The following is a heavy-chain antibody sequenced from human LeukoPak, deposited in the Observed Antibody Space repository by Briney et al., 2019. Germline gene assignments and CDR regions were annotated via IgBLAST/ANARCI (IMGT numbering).Heavy chain of an antibody. CDR1: GFTVRSNY. V-gene: IGHV3-66*01. CDR2: IYSGGST. D-gene: IGHD6-19*01. Sequence: TGGSLRLSCAASGFTVRSNYMSWVRQAPGKGLEWVSVIYSGGSTYYADSVKGRFTISRDNSKNTLYLQMNSLRAEDTAVYYCATEWYSSGWYGDYWGQGTLVTVSS. J-gene: IGHJ4*02. CDR3: ATEWYSSGWYGDY.